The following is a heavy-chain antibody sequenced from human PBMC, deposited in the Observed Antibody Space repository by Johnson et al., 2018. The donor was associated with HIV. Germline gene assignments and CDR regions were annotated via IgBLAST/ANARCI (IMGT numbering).Heavy chain of an antibody. V-gene: IGHV3-30*03. D-gene: IGHD7-27*01. CDR2: ISYDGSNK. Sequence: QVQLVESGGGVVQPGRSLRLSCAASGFTFSSYGMHWVRQAPGKGLEWVAVISYDGSNKYYADSVKGRFTISRDNSKNTMYLQMNSLRAEDTAVYYCALNWGAEGALDIWGQGTMVTVSS. J-gene: IGHJ3*02. CDR3: ALNWGAEGALDI. CDR1: GFTFSSYG.